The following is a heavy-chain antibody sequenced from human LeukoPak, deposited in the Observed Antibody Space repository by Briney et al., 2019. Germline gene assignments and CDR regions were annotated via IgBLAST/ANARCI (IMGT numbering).Heavy chain of an antibody. CDR1: GFTFSSYS. Sequence: GGSLRLSCAASGFTFSSYSMNWVRQAPGKGLEWVSSISSSSSYIYYADSVKGRFTISRDNAKNSLYLQMNSLRAEDTAVYYCARMQGSRWYYTMDVWGQGTTVTVSS. V-gene: IGHV3-21*04. CDR3: ARMQGSRWYYTMDV. CDR2: ISSSSSYI. D-gene: IGHD2-15*01. J-gene: IGHJ6*02.